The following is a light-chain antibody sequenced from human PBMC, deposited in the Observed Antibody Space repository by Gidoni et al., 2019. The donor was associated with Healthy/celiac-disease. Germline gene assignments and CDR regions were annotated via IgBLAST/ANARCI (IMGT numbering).Light chain of an antibody. CDR2: GAS. CDR3: QQSPAT. J-gene: IGKJ2*01. CDR1: QSVSSSY. V-gene: IGKV3-20*01. Sequence: EIVLTHSPVTLSLSPGARATLSCRASQSVSSSYSAWYQQKPGQAPRLLISGASTRATGIPDRFSGSGSGTDFTLTISRLEPEDFAVYYCQQSPATFGQGTKLEIK.